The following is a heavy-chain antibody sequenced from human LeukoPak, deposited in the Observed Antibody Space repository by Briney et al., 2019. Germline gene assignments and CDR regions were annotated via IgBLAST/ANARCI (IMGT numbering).Heavy chain of an antibody. D-gene: IGHD3-22*01. CDR2: ISYDGSNK. Sequence: GGSLRLSCAASGFTFSSYAIHWVRQAPGKGLEWVAVISYDGSNKYYADSVKGRFTISRDNSKNTLYLQMNSLRAEDTAVYYCARSSGHDYWGQGTLVTVSS. CDR1: GFTFSSYA. V-gene: IGHV3-30-3*01. J-gene: IGHJ4*02. CDR3: ARSSGHDY.